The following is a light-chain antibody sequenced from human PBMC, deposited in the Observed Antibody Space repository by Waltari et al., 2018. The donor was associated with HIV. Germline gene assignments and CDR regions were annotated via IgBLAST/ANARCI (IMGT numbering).Light chain of an antibody. CDR2: RNN. J-gene: IGLJ2*01. V-gene: IGLV1-47*01. CDR1: SSNIGSNY. CDR3: AAWDDSLSGYVV. Sequence: QSVLTQPPSASGTPGQRVTISCSGSSSNIGSNYVYWYQQLPGTAPKLLIQRNNQLPSGVPDRFSASNTGTSASLAISVLRSEDEADYYCAAWDDSLSGYVVFGGGTKLTVL.